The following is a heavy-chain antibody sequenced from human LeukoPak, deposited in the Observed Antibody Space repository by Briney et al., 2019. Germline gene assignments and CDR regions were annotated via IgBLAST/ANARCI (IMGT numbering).Heavy chain of an antibody. J-gene: IGHJ4*02. D-gene: IGHD6-19*01. CDR1: GYTFTSYA. V-gene: IGHV1-3*01. CDR2: INAGNGNT. CDR3: ARQYSSGWYYFDY. Sequence: ASVEVSCKASGYTFTSYAMHWVRQAPGQRLEWMGWINAGNGNTKYSQKFQGRVTITRDTSASTAYMELSSLRSEDTAVYYCARQYSSGWYYFDYWGQGTLVTVSS.